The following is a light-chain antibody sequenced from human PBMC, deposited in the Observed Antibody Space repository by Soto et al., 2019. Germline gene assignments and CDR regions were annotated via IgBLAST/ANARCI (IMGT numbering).Light chain of an antibody. Sequence: EIVLTQSPGTLSLSPGERATLSCRASQSVASNCLAWYQQKPGQVPRLLIYSASSRASGIPDRFSGSGSGTDFTSTVSILEPEDFAVYYCQNYGSSPQTFGQGTKVDIK. V-gene: IGKV3-20*01. CDR3: QNYGSSPQT. CDR1: QSVASNC. CDR2: SAS. J-gene: IGKJ1*01.